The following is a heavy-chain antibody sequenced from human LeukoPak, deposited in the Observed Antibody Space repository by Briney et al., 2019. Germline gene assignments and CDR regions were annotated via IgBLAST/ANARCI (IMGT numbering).Heavy chain of an antibody. J-gene: IGHJ4*02. D-gene: IGHD6-19*01. V-gene: IGHV3-9*01. CDR3: AKDSTAAIAVAGNFDY. CDR1: GFTFDDYA. Sequence: PGGSLRLSCAASGFTFDDYAMHWVRQAPGKGLEWVSGISWNSGSIGYADSVKGRFTISRDNAKNSLYLQMNSLRAEDTALYYCAKDSTAAIAVAGNFDYWGQGTLVTVSS. CDR2: ISWNSGSI.